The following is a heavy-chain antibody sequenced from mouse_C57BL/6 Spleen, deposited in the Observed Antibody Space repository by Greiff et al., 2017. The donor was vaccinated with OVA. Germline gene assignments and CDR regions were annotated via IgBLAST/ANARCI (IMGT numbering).Heavy chain of an antibody. D-gene: IGHD1-1*01. CDR3: ARDGGRGAY. CDR1: GYTFTSYW. V-gene: IGHV1-50*01. CDR2: IDPSDSYN. J-gene: IGHJ2*01. Sequence: QVQLQQPGAELVKPGALVKLSCKASGYTFTSYWMQWVKQRPGQGLEWIGEIDPSDSYNNYNQKFKGKATLTVDTSSSTAYMQLSSLTSEDSAVYYCARDGGRGAYWGQGTTLTVSS.